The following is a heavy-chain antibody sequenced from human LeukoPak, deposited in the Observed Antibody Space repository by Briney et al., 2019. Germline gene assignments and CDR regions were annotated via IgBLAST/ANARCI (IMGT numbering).Heavy chain of an antibody. V-gene: IGHV6-1*01. Sequence: SQTLSLTCAISGDSVSSNSAAWNWIRQSPSRGLEWLGRTYYRSKWYNDYAVSVKSRITINPDTSKNQFSLQLNSVTPEDTAVYYCAREAGIAVAGTFPEDAFDIWGQGTMVTVSS. CDR1: GDSVSSNSAA. CDR2: TYYRSKWYN. J-gene: IGHJ3*02. CDR3: AREAGIAVAGTFPEDAFDI. D-gene: IGHD6-19*01.